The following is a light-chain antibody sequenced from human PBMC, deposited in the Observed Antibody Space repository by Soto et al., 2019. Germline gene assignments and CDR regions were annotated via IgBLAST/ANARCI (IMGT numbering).Light chain of an antibody. Sequence: QSVLTQPPSASGTTVQRVTISCSGSSSNIGSNTVNWYQQLPGTAPKLLIYSNNQRPSGVPDRFSGAKSGTSASLAISGLQSEDEADYYCAAWDDSLNGLFGGGTKLTVL. J-gene: IGLJ2*01. V-gene: IGLV1-44*01. CDR3: AAWDDSLNGL. CDR1: SSNIGSNT. CDR2: SNN.